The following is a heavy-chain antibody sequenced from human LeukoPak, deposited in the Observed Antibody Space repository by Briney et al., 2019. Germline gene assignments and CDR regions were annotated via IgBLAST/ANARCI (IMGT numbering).Heavy chain of an antibody. V-gene: IGHV3-23*01. CDR2: ISDGGSRT. Sequence: GGSLRLSCAASGFSFSSYAVSWVRQAPGRGLEWVSGISDGGSRTYYADSVKGRFTISRDDSKNTLYLQMNSLRAEDTAVYYCAKVQLGIGVDYWGRGTLVTVSS. J-gene: IGHJ4*02. CDR1: GFSFSSYA. CDR3: AKVQLGIGVDY. D-gene: IGHD7-27*01.